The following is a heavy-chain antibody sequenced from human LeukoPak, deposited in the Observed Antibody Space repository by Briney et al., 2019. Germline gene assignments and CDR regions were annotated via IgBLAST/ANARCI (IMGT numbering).Heavy chain of an antibody. CDR3: ARVNDYVWGSFRY. J-gene: IGHJ4*02. CDR2: INPNIGDT. V-gene: IGHV1-2*02. CDR1: GYTFTAYY. D-gene: IGHD3-16*01. Sequence: ASVKVSCKASGYTFTAYYMHWVRQAPGQGLEWMGWINPNIGDTNYAQKFQGRVTMTRDTSISTAYMGFSRLNFDDTAVYYCARVNDYVWGSFRYWGQGTLVTVSS.